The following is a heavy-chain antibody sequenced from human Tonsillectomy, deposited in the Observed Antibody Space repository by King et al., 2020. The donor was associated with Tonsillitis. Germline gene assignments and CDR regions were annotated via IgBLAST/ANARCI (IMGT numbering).Heavy chain of an antibody. D-gene: IGHD6-13*01. V-gene: IGHV3-23*04. J-gene: IGHJ4*02. CDR3: AKVNGVIAAAGTLGYFDY. Sequence: VQLVESGGGLVQPGGSLRLSCAASGFTFSSYAMSWVRQAPGKGLEWVSAISVSGGSTYYADSVKGRFTISRDNSKNTLYLQMNSLRAEDTAVYYCAKVNGVIAAAGTLGYFDYWGQGTLVTVSS. CDR1: GFTFSSYA. CDR2: ISVSGGST.